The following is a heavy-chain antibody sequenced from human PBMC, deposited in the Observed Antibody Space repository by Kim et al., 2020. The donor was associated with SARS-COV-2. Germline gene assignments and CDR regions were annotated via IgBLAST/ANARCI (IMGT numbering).Heavy chain of an antibody. J-gene: IGHJ6*02. V-gene: IGHV3-74*01. CDR1: GFTFSSYW. CDR3: AGGRSYGPFYGMDV. D-gene: IGHD5-18*01. Sequence: GGSLRLSCAASGFTFSSYWMHWVRQAPGKGLVWVSRINSDGSSTSYADSVKGRFTISRDNAKNTLYLQMNSLRAEDTAVYYCAGGRSYGPFYGMDVWGQGTTVTVSS. CDR2: INSDGSST.